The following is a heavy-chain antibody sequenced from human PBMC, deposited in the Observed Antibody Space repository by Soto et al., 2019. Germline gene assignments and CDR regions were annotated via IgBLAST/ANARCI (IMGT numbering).Heavy chain of an antibody. CDR2: IYPGDSDT. V-gene: IGHV5-51*01. J-gene: IGHJ5*02. Sequence: GESLKISCNASGYRFDNYWIAWVRQMPGKGLEWMGIIYPGDSDTRYSPSFQGQVTISADKSISTAYLQWSSLKASDTAIYYCARKDCSGASCYLSDWFDPWGQGTQVTVSS. D-gene: IGHD2-15*01. CDR3: ARKDCSGASCYLSDWFDP. CDR1: GYRFDNYW.